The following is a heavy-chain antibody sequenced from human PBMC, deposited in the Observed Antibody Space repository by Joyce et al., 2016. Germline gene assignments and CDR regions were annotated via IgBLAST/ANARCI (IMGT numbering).Heavy chain of an antibody. V-gene: IGHV4-39*01. CDR3: ARPNSSGPDWFDP. CDR2: IYYSGST. Sequence: QLRLQESGPGLVKPSQTLSLTCTVSGVSMRRSNDYWGWIRQSPGKGLEWIGNIYYSGSTYYPPSLESRVTISVDTSKNQFSLHLRSVSAADTAVYYCARPNSSGPDWFDPWGQGTLVIVSS. D-gene: IGHD6-19*01. CDR1: GVSMRRSNDY. J-gene: IGHJ5*02.